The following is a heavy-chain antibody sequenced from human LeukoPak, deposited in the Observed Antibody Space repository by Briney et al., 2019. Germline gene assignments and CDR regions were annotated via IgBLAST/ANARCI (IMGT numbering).Heavy chain of an antibody. CDR2: INHSGST. Sequence: SETLSLTCAVYGGSFSGYYWSWIRQPPGKGLEWIGEINHSGSTNYNPSLKSRVTISLDTSKNQFSLKVISVTAADTAVYYCARQGRIAMIVVLIEDAFDIWGQGTMVTVSS. J-gene: IGHJ3*02. D-gene: IGHD3-22*01. CDR1: GGSFSGYY. CDR3: ARQGRIAMIVVLIEDAFDI. V-gene: IGHV4-34*01.